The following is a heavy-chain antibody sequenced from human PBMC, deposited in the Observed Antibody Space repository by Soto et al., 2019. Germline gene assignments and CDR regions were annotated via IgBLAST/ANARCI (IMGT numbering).Heavy chain of an antibody. CDR2: IYHSGRT. Sequence: LSETLERTCTGSGDSISSGDYYRSWIRQPPGEGLEWIGYIYHSGRTYYNPSLDSRITISVDTSKNQFSLKLSSVTDADTSVYYCAREGLSYYDMDVWGQGTMVT. D-gene: IGHD6-19*01. V-gene: IGHV4-30-4*01. J-gene: IGHJ6*02. CDR3: AREGLSYYDMDV. CDR1: GDSISSGDYY.